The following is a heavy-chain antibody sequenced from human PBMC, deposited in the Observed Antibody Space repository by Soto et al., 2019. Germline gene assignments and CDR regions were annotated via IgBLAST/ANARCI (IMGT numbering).Heavy chain of an antibody. Sequence: GASVKVSCKASGGTFSSYAISWVRQAPGQRLEWMGGIIPIFGTANYAQKFQGRVTITADESTSTAYMELSSLRSEDTAVYYCARWPHYDVWSGYPGGFPSDPEKYRHYYYYYGMDVWGQGTTVTVSS. CDR2: IIPIFGTA. CDR1: GGTFSSYA. CDR3: ARWPHYDVWSGYPGGFPSDPEKYRHYYYYYGMDV. J-gene: IGHJ6*02. V-gene: IGHV1-69*13. D-gene: IGHD3-3*01.